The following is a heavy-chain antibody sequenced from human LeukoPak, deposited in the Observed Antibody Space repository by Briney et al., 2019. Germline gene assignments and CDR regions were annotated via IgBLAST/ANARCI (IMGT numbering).Heavy chain of an antibody. J-gene: IGHJ4*02. V-gene: IGHV3-7*03. CDR3: ASRPPTSRTYYGVFDY. Sequence: PGGSLRLSCAASGVTFSRYWKSWVRQAPGKGPEWVANIKEDGSEKYYVDSVKGRFTISRDNAKNSLYLQMNSLRAEDTAVYYCASRPPTSRTYYGVFDYWGQGALVTVSS. D-gene: IGHD3-10*01. CDR1: GVTFSRYW. CDR2: IKEDGSEK.